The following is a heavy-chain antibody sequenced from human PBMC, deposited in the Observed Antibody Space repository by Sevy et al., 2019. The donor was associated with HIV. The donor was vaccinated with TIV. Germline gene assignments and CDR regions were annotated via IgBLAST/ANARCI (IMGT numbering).Heavy chain of an antibody. CDR3: ARAVLEISTWRSDY. Sequence: GGSLRLSCAASGFTFSSYRMTWVRQAPGKGLEWVSCISSTSAYINYADSVKGRFTISRDNAKNLLYLQMESLRAEDTAVYYGARAVLEISTWRSDYWGQGTLVTVSS. V-gene: IGHV3-21*05. CDR1: GFTFSSYR. D-gene: IGHD1-1*01. J-gene: IGHJ4*02. CDR2: ISSTSAYI.